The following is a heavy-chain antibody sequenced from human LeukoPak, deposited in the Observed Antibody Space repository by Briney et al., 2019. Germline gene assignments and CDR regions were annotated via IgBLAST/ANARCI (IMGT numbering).Heavy chain of an antibody. CDR2: IYYSGST. CDR1: GGSISSSSYF. D-gene: IGHD5-24*01. CDR3: ARHGSKRWLQLRVSWFDP. J-gene: IGHJ5*02. V-gene: IGHV4-39*01. Sequence: SETLSLTCSVSGGSISSSSYFWGWIRQPPGKGLEWIGNIYYSGSTYYNPSLKSRVTISVDTSKNQFSLKLSSVTAADTAVYYCARHGSKRWLQLRVSWFDPWGQGTLVTVSS.